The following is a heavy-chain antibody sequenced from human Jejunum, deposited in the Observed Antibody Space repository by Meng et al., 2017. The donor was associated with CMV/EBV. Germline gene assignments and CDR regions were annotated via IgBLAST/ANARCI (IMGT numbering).Heavy chain of an antibody. Sequence: CAASGFTFSDHYMDWVRQAPGKGLEWVARSTSKVRSFATIYAASVEGRFTISRAESENSLRLQMNSLKTEDTAVYYCVRGNRGFDSWGQGTLVTVSS. V-gene: IGHV3-72*01. CDR2: STSKVRSFAT. CDR1: GFTFSDHY. J-gene: IGHJ4*02. CDR3: VRGNRGFDS.